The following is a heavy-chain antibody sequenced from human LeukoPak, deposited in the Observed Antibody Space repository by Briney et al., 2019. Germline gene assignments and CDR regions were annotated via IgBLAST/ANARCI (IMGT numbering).Heavy chain of an antibody. D-gene: IGHD1-7*01. CDR2: INPNSGGT. CDR3: ARYNWNYGTVDC. V-gene: IGHV1-2*02. J-gene: IGHJ4*02. CDR1: GYTFTGYY. Sequence: ASVKVSCKASGYTFTGYYMHWVRQAPGQGLEWMGWINPNSGGTNYAQKFQGRVTMTRDTSISTAYMELSRLRSDDTAVYYCARYNWNYGTVDCWGQGTLVTVSS.